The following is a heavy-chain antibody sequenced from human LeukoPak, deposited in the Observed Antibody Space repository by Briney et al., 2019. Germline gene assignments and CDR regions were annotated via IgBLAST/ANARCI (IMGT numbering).Heavy chain of an antibody. V-gene: IGHV3-23*01. D-gene: IGHD3-3*01. CDR1: GFTVSGHP. CDR2: ISGSGGST. CDR3: AKESGYDFWSGYYN. J-gene: IGHJ4*02. Sequence: PGGSLRLSCAASGFTVSGHPMSWVRQAPGKGLEWVSAISGSGGSTYYADSVKGRFTISRDNSKNTLYLQMNSLRAEDTAVYYCAKESGYDFWSGYYNWGQGTLVTVSS.